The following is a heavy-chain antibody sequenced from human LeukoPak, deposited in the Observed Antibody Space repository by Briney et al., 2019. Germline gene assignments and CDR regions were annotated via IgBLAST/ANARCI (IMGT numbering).Heavy chain of an antibody. CDR3: ARVLSEGYSSPWGGYYFDY. CDR2: VNPSGGST. V-gene: IGHV1-46*01. CDR1: GYTFTSYY. D-gene: IGHD6-13*01. J-gene: IGHJ4*02. Sequence: ASVKVSCKASGYTFTSYYMHWVRQAPGQGLEWMGIVNPSGGSTSYAQKFQGRVTMTRDTSTSTVYMELSSLRSEDTAVYYCARVLSEGYSSPWGGYYFDYWGQGTLVTVSS.